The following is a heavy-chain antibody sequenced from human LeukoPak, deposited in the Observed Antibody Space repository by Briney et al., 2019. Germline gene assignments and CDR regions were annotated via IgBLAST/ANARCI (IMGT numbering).Heavy chain of an antibody. D-gene: IGHD6-25*01. CDR2: MNPKTGNT. CDR1: GYIFDRYD. Sequence: ASVKVSCKASGYIFDRYDINWVWQATGKGLEWMGWMNPKTGNTGYAQKFQGRVNMTSDTPMTTAYMDLNSLKSDDTAVYYCVRARYSSAWFDSWGHGTLVIVSS. J-gene: IGHJ5*01. CDR3: VRARYSSAWFDS. V-gene: IGHV1-8*01.